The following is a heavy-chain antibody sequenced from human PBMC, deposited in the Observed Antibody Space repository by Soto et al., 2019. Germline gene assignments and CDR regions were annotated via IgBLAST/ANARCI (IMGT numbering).Heavy chain of an antibody. J-gene: IGHJ5*02. D-gene: IGHD3-16*01. CDR1: GYIFSNYG. Sequence: QVQLVQSGAEVRKPGASVKVSCKASGYIFSNYGITWVRQAPGQGLEWMGWISGSNGHTNYAQKFQGRVNMTTDTSTSTAYLELRSLRSDDTDTYYCAKTPVLLVLGGWLDPWGQGTLVTVSS. CDR2: ISGSNGHT. CDR3: AKTPVLLVLGGWLDP. V-gene: IGHV1-18*01.